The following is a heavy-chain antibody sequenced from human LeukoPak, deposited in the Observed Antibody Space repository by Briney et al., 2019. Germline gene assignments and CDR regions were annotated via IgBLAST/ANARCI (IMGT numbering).Heavy chain of an antibody. V-gene: IGHV1-2*02. CDR2: INPNSGGT. Sequence: ASVKVSCKASGYTFTGYYMHWVRQAPGQGLEWMGWINPNSGGTNYAQTFQGRVTMTRDTSISTAYMELSRLRSDDTAVYYCARDTSITYYYYGMDVWGQGTTVTVSS. J-gene: IGHJ6*02. CDR1: GYTFTGYY. CDR3: ARDTSITYYYYGMDV. D-gene: IGHD1-14*01.